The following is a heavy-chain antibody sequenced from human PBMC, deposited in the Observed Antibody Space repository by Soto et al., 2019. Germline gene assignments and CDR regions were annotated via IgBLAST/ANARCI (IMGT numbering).Heavy chain of an antibody. Sequence: SETLSLTCTVSGGSISSYYWSWIRQPPGKGLEWIGYMYNTGSTIYNPSLKSRVTISVDTSKNQFSLKLSSVTAADTAVYYCARHPEIAVAGIDYWGQGTLVTVSS. CDR3: ARHPEIAVAGIDY. CDR1: GGSISSYY. J-gene: IGHJ4*02. D-gene: IGHD6-19*01. CDR2: MYNTGST. V-gene: IGHV4-59*08.